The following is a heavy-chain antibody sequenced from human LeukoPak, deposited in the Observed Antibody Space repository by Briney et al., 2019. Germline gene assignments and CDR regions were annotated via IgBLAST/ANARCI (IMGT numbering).Heavy chain of an antibody. CDR2: IIPIFGTA. D-gene: IGHD6-19*01. CDR1: GGTFSSYA. Sequence: ASVKVSCKASGGTFSSYAISWVRQAPGQGLEWMGGIIPIFGTANYAQKFQGRVTITADESTSTAYMELSSLRSEDTAVYYCARDWVEQWLPWDWGQGTLVTVSS. J-gene: IGHJ4*02. V-gene: IGHV1-69*13. CDR3: ARDWVEQWLPWD.